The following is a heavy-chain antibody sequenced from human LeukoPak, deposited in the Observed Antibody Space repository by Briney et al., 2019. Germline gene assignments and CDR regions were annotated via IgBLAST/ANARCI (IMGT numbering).Heavy chain of an antibody. Sequence: AGGSLRLSCAASGFTVSSNYMSWVRQAPGKGLEWVSVIYSGGSTYYADSVKGRFTISRDNSKNTLYLQMNSLRAEDTAVYYCARDRRDGYTDYWGQGTLVTVSS. J-gene: IGHJ4*02. V-gene: IGHV3-66*01. CDR3: ARDRRDGYTDY. CDR1: GFTVSSNY. D-gene: IGHD5-24*01. CDR2: IYSGGST.